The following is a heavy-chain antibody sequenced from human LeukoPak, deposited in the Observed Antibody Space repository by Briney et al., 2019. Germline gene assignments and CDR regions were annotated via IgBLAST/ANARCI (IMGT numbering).Heavy chain of an antibody. J-gene: IGHJ4*02. CDR1: GFTFGDYA. V-gene: IGHV3-49*04. CDR2: IRSKAYGGTA. CDR3: TRENYFDY. Sequence: GGSLRLSCTASGFTFGDYAMSWVRQAPGKGLEWVGFIRSKAYGGTAEYAASVKGRFTISRDDSKSIAYLQMNSLKTEDTAVYYCTRENYFDYWGQGTLVTVSS.